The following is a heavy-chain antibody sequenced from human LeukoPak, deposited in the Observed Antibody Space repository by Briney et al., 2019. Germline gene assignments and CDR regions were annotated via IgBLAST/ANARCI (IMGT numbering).Heavy chain of an antibody. V-gene: IGHV3-48*03. CDR1: GFTFSSYE. Sequence: GGSLRLSCAVSGFTFSSYEMNWVRQAPGKGLEWVSYISSSGTTIYYADSVKGRFTISRDNAENSLYLQMYSLRVEDTAVYYCARVRSGLGMGVWGQGTTVTVSS. J-gene: IGHJ6*02. D-gene: IGHD6-19*01. CDR2: ISSSGTTI. CDR3: ARVRSGLGMGV.